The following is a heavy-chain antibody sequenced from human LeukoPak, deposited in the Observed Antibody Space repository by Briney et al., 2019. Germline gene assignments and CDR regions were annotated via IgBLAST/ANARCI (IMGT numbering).Heavy chain of an antibody. D-gene: IGHD3-16*01. V-gene: IGHV4-39*01. J-gene: IGHJ4*02. CDR1: GGSISSSSYY. CDR2: IYSSGST. Sequence: SETLSLTCTVSGGSISSSSYYWGWIRQPPGKGLEWIGSIYSSGSTYYNPSLKSRVTISVDTSKNQFSLKLSSVTAADTAVYYCALTHRFFDYWGQGTLVTVSS. CDR3: ALTHRFFDY.